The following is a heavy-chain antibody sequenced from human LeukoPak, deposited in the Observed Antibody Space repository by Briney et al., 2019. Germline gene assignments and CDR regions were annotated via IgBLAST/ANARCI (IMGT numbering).Heavy chain of an antibody. CDR3: ARAPSWSTSLLGGNWFDP. V-gene: IGHV1-2*02. CDR1: GYTFTGYY. CDR2: INPNSGGT. D-gene: IGHD2-2*01. Sequence: ASVKVSCKASGYTFTGYYMHWVRQAPGQGLEWMGWINPNSGGTNYAQKFQGRVTMTTDTSTSTAYMELRSLRSDDTAVYYCARAPSWSTSLLGGNWFDPWGQGTLVTVSS. J-gene: IGHJ5*02.